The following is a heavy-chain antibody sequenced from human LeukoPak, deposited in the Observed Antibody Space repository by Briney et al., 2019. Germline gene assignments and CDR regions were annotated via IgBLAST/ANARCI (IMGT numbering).Heavy chain of an antibody. CDR1: GFTFSSHG. CDR3: ARDRGGSYGMDV. Sequence: PGGSLRLSCAASGFTFSSHGMHWVRQAPGKGLEWVAVIWYDGSNKYYADSVKGRFTISRDNSKNTLYLQMNSLRAEDTAVYYCARDRGGSYGMDVWGQGTTVTVSS. D-gene: IGHD2-15*01. V-gene: IGHV3-33*01. CDR2: IWYDGSNK. J-gene: IGHJ6*02.